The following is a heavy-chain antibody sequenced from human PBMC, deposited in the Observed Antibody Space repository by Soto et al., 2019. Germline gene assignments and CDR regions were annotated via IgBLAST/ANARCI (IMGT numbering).Heavy chain of an antibody. V-gene: IGHV4-59*01. J-gene: IGHJ4*02. CDR3: ARGGSYGDFFDY. CDR2: IYYRGST. CDR1: GGSMSSNY. Sequence: SETLSLTCTVSGGSMSSNYWTWIRQSPGKGLEWIGYIYYRGSTKYNPSLKSRVTISLDTSKNQFSLRLTSVTSADTAVYYCARGGSYGDFFDYWGQGAQVTVSS. D-gene: IGHD4-17*01.